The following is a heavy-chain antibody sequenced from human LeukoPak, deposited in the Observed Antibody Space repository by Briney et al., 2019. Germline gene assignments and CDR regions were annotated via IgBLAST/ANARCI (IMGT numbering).Heavy chain of an antibody. D-gene: IGHD2-21*02. CDR1: GDSITSGRYY. CDR2: IYSSGNT. CDR3: ARVPHIVVVTAGGYFDY. V-gene: IGHV4-61*02. J-gene: IGHJ4*02. Sequence: SETLSLTCTVSGDSITSGRYYWSWIRQPAGKELEWIGRIYSSGNTDYHPYIVSLKSRVSLSLDTSKNQFSLDLTSVTAADTAVYYCARVPHIVVVTAGGYFDYWGQGTLVTVSS.